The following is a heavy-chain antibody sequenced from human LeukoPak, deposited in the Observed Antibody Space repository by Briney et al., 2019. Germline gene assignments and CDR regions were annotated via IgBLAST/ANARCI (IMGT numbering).Heavy chain of an antibody. CDR1: GFIFSSYA. CDR3: AKWGDYDVLTGYYVSDY. D-gene: IGHD3-9*01. CDR2: ITGSGGNT. Sequence: GGSLRLSYAASGFIFSSYAMHWVRQAPGKGLEWVSAITGSGGNTYYADSVKGRFTISRDNSKNTVFLQMNSLRAEDTAVYYCAKWGDYDVLTGYYVSDYWGQGTLVTVSS. V-gene: IGHV3-23*01. J-gene: IGHJ4*02.